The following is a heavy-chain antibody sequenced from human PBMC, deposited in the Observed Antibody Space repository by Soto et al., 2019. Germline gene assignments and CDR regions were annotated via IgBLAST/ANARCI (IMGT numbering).Heavy chain of an antibody. D-gene: IGHD3-10*01. Sequence: SLTCTVSGGSVSSGSYYWSWIRQPPGKGLEWIGYIYYSGSTNYNPSLKSRVTMSVDTSKNQFSLKLSSVTAADTAVYYCARDLKFGQADYWGQGSQVTVS. CDR3: ARDLKFGQADY. CDR2: IYYSGST. V-gene: IGHV4-61*01. J-gene: IGHJ4*02. CDR1: GGSVSSGSYY.